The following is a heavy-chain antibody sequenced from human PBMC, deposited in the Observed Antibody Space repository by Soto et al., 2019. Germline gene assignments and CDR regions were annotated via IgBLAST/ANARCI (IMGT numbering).Heavy chain of an antibody. CDR1: AFTFSSYA. CDR2: ISSNGGNT. D-gene: IGHD3-3*01. CDR3: ARGRPGGIIISPGGFDI. V-gene: IGHV3-64*01. J-gene: IGHJ3*02. Sequence: GGSLRLSCAASAFTFSSYAMHWVRQAPGRGLEYVSAISSNGGNTYYANSVKGRFTISRDNSKNTLYLQMGSLRAEDMAMYYCARGRPGGIIISPGGFDIWGQGTMVTVSS.